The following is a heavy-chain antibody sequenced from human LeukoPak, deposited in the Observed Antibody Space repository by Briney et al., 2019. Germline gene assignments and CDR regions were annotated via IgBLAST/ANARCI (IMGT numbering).Heavy chain of an antibody. CDR2: ISAYNGNT. CDR3: ARALYYDILTGYYYFDY. CDR1: GYTFTSYG. J-gene: IGHJ4*02. Sequence: ASVKVSCKASGYTFTSYGISWVRQAPGQGLEWMGWISAYNGNTNYAQKLQGRVTMTTDTSTSTAYMELRSLRSDDTAVYYCARALYYDILTGYYYFDYWGQGTLVTVSS. D-gene: IGHD3-9*01. V-gene: IGHV1-18*01.